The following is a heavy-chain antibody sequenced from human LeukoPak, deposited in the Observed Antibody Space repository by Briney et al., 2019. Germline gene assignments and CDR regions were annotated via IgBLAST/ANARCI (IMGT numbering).Heavy chain of an antibody. CDR2: INPNSGGT. Sequence: ASVKVSCKASGYTFNGYYMHWVRQAPGQGLEWMGRINPNSGGTNYAQKFQGRVTMTRDTSISTAYMELSRLRSDDKAVYYCAREFRRIAAAGDRIDYWGQGTLVTVSS. D-gene: IGHD6-13*01. J-gene: IGHJ4*02. CDR3: AREFRRIAAAGDRIDY. CDR1: GYTFNGYY. V-gene: IGHV1-2*06.